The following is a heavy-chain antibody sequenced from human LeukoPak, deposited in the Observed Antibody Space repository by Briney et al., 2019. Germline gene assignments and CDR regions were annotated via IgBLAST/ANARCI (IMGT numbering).Heavy chain of an antibody. CDR2: INPNSGGT. D-gene: IGHD6-19*01. CDR1: GYTFTGYY. CDR3: ARVRTRSGWLNYYYYGMDV. J-gene: IGHJ6*02. Sequence: ASVKVSCKASGYTFTGYYMHWVRQAPGQGLEWRGWINPNSGGTNYAQKFQGRVTMTRDTSTSTVYMELSSLRSEDTAVYYCARVRTRSGWLNYYYYGMDVWGQGTTVTVSS. V-gene: IGHV1-2*02.